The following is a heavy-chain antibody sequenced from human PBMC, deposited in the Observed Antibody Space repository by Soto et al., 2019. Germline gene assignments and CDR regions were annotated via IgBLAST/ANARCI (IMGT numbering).Heavy chain of an antibody. CDR2: MNPNTGNS. V-gene: IGHV1-8*01. J-gene: IGHJ4*02. CDR3: ARRAETNGWNGFGADKYYFDF. CDR1: GYTFTSYD. D-gene: IGHD1-1*01. Sequence: ASVKVSCKASGYTFTSYDIYWVRQATGQGLEWMGWMNPNTGNSGYAQKFQGRVTMTSDTSISTAHMELSSLRSEDTAVYYCARRAETNGWNGFGADKYYFDFWGQGTLVAVSS.